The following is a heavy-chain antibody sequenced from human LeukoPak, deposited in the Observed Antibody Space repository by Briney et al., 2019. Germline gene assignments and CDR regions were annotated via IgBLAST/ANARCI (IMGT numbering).Heavy chain of an antibody. V-gene: IGHV3-74*01. CDR3: ARVRVDYVWGSYPAE. CDR2: MNSDGSST. J-gene: IGHJ4*02. D-gene: IGHD3-16*02. Sequence: QTGGSLRLSCAVSGFTFSSYWMHWVRQAPGKGLVWVSRMNSDGSSTSYADSVKGRFTISRDNAKNTLYLQMGSLRAEDMAVYYCARVRVDYVWGSYPAEWGRGTLVTVSS. CDR1: GFTFSSYW.